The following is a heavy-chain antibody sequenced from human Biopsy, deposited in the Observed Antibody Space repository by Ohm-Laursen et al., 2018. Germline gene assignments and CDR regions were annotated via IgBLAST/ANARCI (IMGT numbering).Heavy chain of an antibody. J-gene: IGHJ4*02. D-gene: IGHD4-23*01. V-gene: IGHV4-59*11. CDR3: ARGSNDFGGLYFPR. CDR1: GGSFTGHY. CDR2: ISYTGYT. Sequence: TLSLTCTVSGGSFTGHYWSWIRQPPGKGLEWIGHISYTGYTSYNASLKSRVTISVDTSRNYFSLRLSSLTAADTAVYYCARGSNDFGGLYFPRWGQGTLLTVSS.